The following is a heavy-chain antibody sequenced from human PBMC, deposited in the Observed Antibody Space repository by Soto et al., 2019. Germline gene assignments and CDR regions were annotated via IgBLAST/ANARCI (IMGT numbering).Heavy chain of an antibody. CDR3: ARMERYKEGLSVYYFDF. J-gene: IGHJ4*02. Sequence: QVQLQESGPGLVKPSETLSLTCTVSGGSISGYFWSWIRQPPGKEPEWIGYISYRGNTNYNPSLQSRVSISLVTSKNQISLKLDAVTASDTAVYYCARMERYKEGLSVYYFDFWGQGTLVTVSS. CDR2: ISYRGNT. V-gene: IGHV4-59*01. CDR1: GGSISGYF. D-gene: IGHD3-16*02.